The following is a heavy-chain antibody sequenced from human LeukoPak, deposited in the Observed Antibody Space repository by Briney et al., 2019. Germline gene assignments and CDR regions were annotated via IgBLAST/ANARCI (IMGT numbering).Heavy chain of an antibody. CDR3: AGKHRYYMDV. Sequence: GGSLRLSCAVSGITLSNYGMSWVRQAPGKGLEWVAGISDSGGSTNYADSVKGRFTISRDNPKNTLYLQMNSLRAEDTAVYYCAGKHRYYMDVWGKGTTVTVSS. V-gene: IGHV3-23*01. CDR2: ISDSGGST. CDR1: GITLSNYG. J-gene: IGHJ6*03.